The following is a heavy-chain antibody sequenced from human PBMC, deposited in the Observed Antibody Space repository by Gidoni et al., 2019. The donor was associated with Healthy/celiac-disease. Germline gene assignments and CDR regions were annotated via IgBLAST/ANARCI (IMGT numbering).Heavy chain of an antibody. Sequence: QLQLQESGPGLVKPSETLSLTCTVSGGSISSSSYYWGWIRQPPGKGLEWIGSIYYSGSTYYNPSLKSRVTISVDTSKNQFSLKLSSVTAADTAVYYCARHHRVGGSYFGYWGQGTLVTVSS. CDR2: IYYSGST. V-gene: IGHV4-39*01. J-gene: IGHJ4*02. CDR3: ARHHRVGGSYFGY. CDR1: GGSISSSSYY. D-gene: IGHD1-26*01.